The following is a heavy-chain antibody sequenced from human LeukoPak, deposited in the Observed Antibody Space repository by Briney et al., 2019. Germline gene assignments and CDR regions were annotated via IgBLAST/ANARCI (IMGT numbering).Heavy chain of an antibody. CDR3: ARGGRGRNWFDP. CDR2: IYSSGST. D-gene: IGHD3-10*01. CDR1: GGSITGFY. Sequence: SETLSLTCTVSGGSITGFYWTWLRQPPGKGLEWIGYIYSSGSTNYNPSLKSRVTISVDTSENQFSLKLTSVTAADTAVYYCARGGRGRNWFDPWGQGTLVTVSS. V-gene: IGHV4-59*01. J-gene: IGHJ5*02.